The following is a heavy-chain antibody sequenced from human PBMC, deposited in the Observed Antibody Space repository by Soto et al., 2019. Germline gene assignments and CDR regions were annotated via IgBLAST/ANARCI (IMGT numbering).Heavy chain of an antibody. CDR2: ISHSGST. J-gene: IGHJ3*02. Sequence: SETLSLTCAVYGGSFSGYYWTWIRQTPGKGLEWIGEISHSGSTNYEPSLKSRVSISADKSKKQFSLNLTSVTAADTAVYYCARGECSSNYCFTRWALDIWGQGTVVTVSS. CDR1: GGSFSGYY. V-gene: IGHV4-34*01. D-gene: IGHD2-2*01. CDR3: ARGECSSNYCFTRWALDI.